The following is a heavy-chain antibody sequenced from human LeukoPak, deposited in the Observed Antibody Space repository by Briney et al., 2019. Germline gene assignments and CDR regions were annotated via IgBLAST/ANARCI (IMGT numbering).Heavy chain of an antibody. CDR2: IRYDGSNK. CDR1: GFTFSSYS. D-gene: IGHD3-3*01. Sequence: PGGSLRLSCAASGFTFSSYSMHWVRQAPGKGLEWVSFIRYDGSNKYYADSVKGRFTISRDNSKNTLYLQMNSLRAEDTAVYYCAKGRFVEWLRFDYWGQGTLVTVSS. J-gene: IGHJ4*02. V-gene: IGHV3-30*02. CDR3: AKGRFVEWLRFDY.